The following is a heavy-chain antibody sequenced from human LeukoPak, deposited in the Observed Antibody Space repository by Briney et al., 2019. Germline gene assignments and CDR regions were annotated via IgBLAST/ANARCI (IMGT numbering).Heavy chain of an antibody. CDR3: ARGTLDDFWSGYPLDY. CDR1: GYSISSGYY. D-gene: IGHD3-3*01. J-gene: IGHJ4*02. Sequence: SETLSLTCTVSGYSISSGYYWGWIRQPPGKGLEWIGSGSTYYNPSLKSRVTISVDTSKNQFSLKLSSVTAADTAVYYCARGTLDDFWSGYPLDYWGQGTLVTVSS. V-gene: IGHV4-38-2*02. CDR2: SGST.